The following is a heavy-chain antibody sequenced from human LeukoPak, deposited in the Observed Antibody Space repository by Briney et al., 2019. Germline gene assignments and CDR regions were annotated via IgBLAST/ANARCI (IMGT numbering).Heavy chain of an antibody. J-gene: IGHJ4*02. CDR1: GLTFSSYA. V-gene: IGHV3-23*01. Sequence: GGSLRLSRAASGLTFSSYAMSWVRQAPGKGLEWVSAISGSGGSTYYADSVKGRFTISRDNSKNTLYLQMNSLRAEDTAVYYCAKGPLRWFGELFPEYYFDYWGQGTLVTVSS. CDR2: ISGSGGST. D-gene: IGHD3-10*01. CDR3: AKGPLRWFGELFPEYYFDY.